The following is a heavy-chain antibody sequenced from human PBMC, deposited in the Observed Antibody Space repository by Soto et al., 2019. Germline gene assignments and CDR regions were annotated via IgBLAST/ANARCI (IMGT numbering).Heavy chain of an antibody. V-gene: IGHV1-2*04. J-gene: IGHJ6*02. Sequence: ASVKVSCKASGYAFTGYYMHWVRQAPGQGLEWMGWINPNSGGTNYAQKFQGWVTMTRDTSISTAYMELSRLRSDDTAVYYCARGGAYSSSSPYYYYGMDVWGQGTTVTVSS. D-gene: IGHD6-6*01. CDR3: ARGGAYSSSSPYYYYGMDV. CDR2: INPNSGGT. CDR1: GYAFTGYY.